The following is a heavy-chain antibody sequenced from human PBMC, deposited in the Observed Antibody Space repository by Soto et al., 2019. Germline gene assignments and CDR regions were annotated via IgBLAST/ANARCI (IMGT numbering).Heavy chain of an antibody. Sequence: EVQLLESGGGLVQPGGSLRLSCAASGFTFSSYAMSWVRQAPGKGLEWVSAISGSGGSTYYADSVKGRFTISRDNSKTTLYLQMNSLRAEDTAVYYCAKVRVRLRWYPLVDYWGQGTLVTVSS. V-gene: IGHV3-23*01. CDR2: ISGSGGST. CDR3: AKVRVRLRWYPLVDY. CDR1: GFTFSSYA. J-gene: IGHJ4*02. D-gene: IGHD4-17*01.